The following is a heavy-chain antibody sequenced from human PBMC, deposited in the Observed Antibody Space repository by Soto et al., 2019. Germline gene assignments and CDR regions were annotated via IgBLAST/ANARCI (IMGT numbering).Heavy chain of an antibody. CDR2: IYWDDDK. CDR1: GFSLSTSEVG. Sequence: QITLKESGPTLVKPTQTLTLTCSFSGFSLSTSEVGVAWIRQPPGKALEWLALIYWDDDKRYSPSLKNRLTITKDISKNQVVLTITKMDPVDTDTYYCTHKGGRGAGMDVWGQGTTVTVSS. D-gene: IGHD2-15*01. CDR3: THKGGRGAGMDV. V-gene: IGHV2-5*02. J-gene: IGHJ6*02.